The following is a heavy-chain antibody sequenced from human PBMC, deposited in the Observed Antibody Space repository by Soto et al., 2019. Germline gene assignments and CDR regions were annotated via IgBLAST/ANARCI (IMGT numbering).Heavy chain of an antibody. V-gene: IGHV4-34*01. Sequence: QVQLQQWGAGLLKPSETLSLTCAVYGGSFSGYYWSWIRQPPGKGLEWIGEINHSGSTNYNPSLMSRVTISVDTSKNQFSLKLSSVTAADTAVYYCARVSLTMVRGIRGYYYYGMDVWGQGTTVTVSS. CDR3: ARVSLTMVRGIRGYYYYGMDV. CDR1: GGSFSGYY. CDR2: INHSGST. J-gene: IGHJ6*02. D-gene: IGHD3-10*01.